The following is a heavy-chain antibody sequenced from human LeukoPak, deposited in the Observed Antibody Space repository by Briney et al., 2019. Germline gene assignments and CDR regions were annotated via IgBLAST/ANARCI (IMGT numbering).Heavy chain of an antibody. J-gene: IGHJ4*02. CDR1: GFTFSSYE. CDR3: ALQNDSSPFDY. V-gene: IGHV3-48*03. CDR2: IGTGDNK. D-gene: IGHD3-22*01. Sequence: PGGSLRLSCEASGFTFSSYEMNWVRQAPGKGLEWVSYIGTGDNKHYADSLKGRFTTSRDDAKNSLYLQMNSLRAEDTAVYHCALQNDSSPFDYWGQGTLVTVSS.